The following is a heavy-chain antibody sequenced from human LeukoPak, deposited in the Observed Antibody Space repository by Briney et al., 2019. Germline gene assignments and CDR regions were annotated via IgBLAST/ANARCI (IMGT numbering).Heavy chain of an antibody. CDR2: ISGSGVDT. V-gene: IGHV3-23*01. D-gene: IGHD2-15*01. J-gene: IGHJ6*02. CDR1: GFSFSTYA. CDR3: AKDLKSCSGGSCYPYYYGMDV. Sequence: GGSLRLSCVASGFSFSTYAMSWVRQAPGKGLEWVSGISGSGVDTHYADSVKGRFRISRNNSQNTLYLQLSSLRAEDTAVYYCAKDLKSCSGGSCYPYYYGMDVWGQGTTVTVSS.